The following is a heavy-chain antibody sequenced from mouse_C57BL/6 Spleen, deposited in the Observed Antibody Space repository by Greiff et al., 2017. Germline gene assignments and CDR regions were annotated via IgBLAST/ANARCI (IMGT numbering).Heavy chain of an antibody. V-gene: IGHV3-6*01. Sequence: EVQLKESGPGLVKPSQSLSLTCSVTGYSITSGYYWNWIRQFPGNKLEWMGYISYDGSNNYNPSLKNRISITRDTSKNQFFLKLNSVTTEDTATYYCARDYYGSRFDYWGQGTTLTVSS. D-gene: IGHD1-1*01. J-gene: IGHJ2*01. CDR2: ISYDGSN. CDR3: ARDYYGSRFDY. CDR1: GYSITSGYY.